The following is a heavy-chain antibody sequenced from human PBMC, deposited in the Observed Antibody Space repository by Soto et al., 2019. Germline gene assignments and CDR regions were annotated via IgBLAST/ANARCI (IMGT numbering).Heavy chain of an antibody. J-gene: IGHJ4*02. D-gene: IGHD3-10*01. CDR2: ISAYNGNT. CDR1: GYTFSNYG. CDR3: ARDLYYYGSGTYSGGY. V-gene: IGHV1-18*01. Sequence: ASVKVSCKASGYTFSNYGFTWVRQATGQGLEWMGWISAYNGNTNYAQNLQGRVTMTTDTSTSTAYMELRSLRSDDTAVYYCARDLYYYGSGTYSGGYWGQGTLVTVSS.